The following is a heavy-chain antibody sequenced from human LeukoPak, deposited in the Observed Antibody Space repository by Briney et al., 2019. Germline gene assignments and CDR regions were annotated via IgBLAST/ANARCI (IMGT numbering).Heavy chain of an antibody. CDR1: GGSISSSSYY. D-gene: IGHD1-26*01. V-gene: IGHV4-39*01. CDR3: ARPLSGGVGATYGAFDI. Sequence: PSETLSLTCTVSGGSISSSSYYWGWIRQPPGKGLEWIGSIYYSGSTYYSPSLKSRVTISVDTSKNQFSLKLSSVTAADTAVYYCARPLSGGVGATYGAFDIWGQGTMVTVSS. CDR2: IYYSGST. J-gene: IGHJ3*02.